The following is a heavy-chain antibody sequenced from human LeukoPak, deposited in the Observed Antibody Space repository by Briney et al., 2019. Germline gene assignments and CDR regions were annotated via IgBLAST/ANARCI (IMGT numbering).Heavy chain of an antibody. CDR3: AKDWPLRG. V-gene: IGHV3-23*01. Sequence: GGSLRLSCAASGFTFSVYSMYWVRQAPGKGLEWVSVINERGDWTNHADSVKGRFTIFIDNSKNTLYLQMNSLRVEDTALYYFAKDWPLRGRGQETLVTVSS. CDR1: GFTFSVYS. J-gene: IGHJ4*02. CDR2: INERGDWT.